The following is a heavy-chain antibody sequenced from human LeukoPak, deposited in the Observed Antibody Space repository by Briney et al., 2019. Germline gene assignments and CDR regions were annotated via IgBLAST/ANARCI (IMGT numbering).Heavy chain of an antibody. J-gene: IGHJ4*02. CDR1: GDSISSSSYY. V-gene: IGHV4-39*01. CDR3: ARLRGYTYGPPGY. D-gene: IGHD5-18*01. CDR2: IYYSGDT. Sequence: SETLSLTCTVSGDSISSSSYYWGWIRQPPGKGLEWIGSIYYSGDTYYGPSLKSRVTISVDTSKSQFSLKLSSVTAADTAVYYCARLRGYTYGPPGYWGQGTLVTVSS.